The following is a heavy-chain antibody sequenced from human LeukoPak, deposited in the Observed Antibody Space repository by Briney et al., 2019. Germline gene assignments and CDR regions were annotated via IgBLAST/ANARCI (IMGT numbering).Heavy chain of an antibody. D-gene: IGHD3/OR15-3a*01. CDR1: GFTFSGSS. V-gene: IGHV3-23*01. CDR3: AKRAGLTSGYFDL. CDR2: ITGVVGST. J-gene: IGHJ2*01. Sequence: GGSLRLSCAASGFTFSGSSMTWVRQAPGKGLEWVSDITGVVGSTDYADSVRGRFTISRDNSKSMLYLQMSNLRAEDTAVYYCAKRAGLTSGYFDLWGRGTLLSVSS.